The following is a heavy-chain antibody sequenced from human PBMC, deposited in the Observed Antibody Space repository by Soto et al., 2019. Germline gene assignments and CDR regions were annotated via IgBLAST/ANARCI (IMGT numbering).Heavy chain of an antibody. Sequence: PGRSLRLSCAASGFTFSSYWMHWIRQAPGKGLVWVSRINSDGSSTSYADSVKGRFTISRDNAKNTLYLQMNSLRAEDTAVYYCARSPAVAGTSGLIDWGQGTLVIVSS. D-gene: IGHD6-19*01. CDR3: ARSPAVAGTSGLID. CDR2: INSDGSST. V-gene: IGHV3-74*01. J-gene: IGHJ4*02. CDR1: GFTFSSYW.